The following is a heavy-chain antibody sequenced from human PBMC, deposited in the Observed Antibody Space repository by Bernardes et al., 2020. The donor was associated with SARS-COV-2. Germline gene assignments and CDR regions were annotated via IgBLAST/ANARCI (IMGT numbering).Heavy chain of an antibody. D-gene: IGHD6-13*01. Sequence: ASVKVSCKASGYTFTSYGISWVRQAPGQGLEWMGWISAYNGNTNYAQKLQGRVTMTTDTSTSTAYMELRSLRSDDTAVYYCARVAEYGPYAGYSSSWYLSDYYYYGMDVWGQVTTVTVSS. CDR2: ISAYNGNT. J-gene: IGHJ6*02. CDR1: GYTFTSYG. V-gene: IGHV1-18*04. CDR3: ARVAEYGPYAGYSSSWYLSDYYYYGMDV.